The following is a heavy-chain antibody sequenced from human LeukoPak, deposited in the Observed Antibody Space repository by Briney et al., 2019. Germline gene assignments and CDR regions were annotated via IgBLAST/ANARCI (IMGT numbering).Heavy chain of an antibody. CDR3: ARLKFYDSTGYTPGYYMDV. J-gene: IGHJ6*03. Sequence: PSETLSLTCTVSGGSIISYYWSWVRQSAGKGLEWIGRIYPSGSTEYNTSLKSRVTMSVDMSKKQFSLKLTSVTAADTAVYYYARLKFYDSTGYTPGYYMDVWGKGTTVTVSS. V-gene: IGHV4-4*07. CDR2: IYPSGST. D-gene: IGHD3-22*01. CDR1: GGSIISYY.